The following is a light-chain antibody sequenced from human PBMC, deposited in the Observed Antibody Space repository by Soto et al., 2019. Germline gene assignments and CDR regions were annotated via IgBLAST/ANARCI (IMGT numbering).Light chain of an antibody. CDR3: QQYNIWPQT. Sequence: EIMMTQSPATLSVSPGERVTLSCRASQSVSSSLAWYQQKPGQAPRLLIYGASTRATGIPARFSGSGSGTEFTLTISSLQSEDFAVYFCQQYNIWPQTFGQGTKVDI. V-gene: IGKV3-15*01. CDR1: QSVSSS. CDR2: GAS. J-gene: IGKJ1*01.